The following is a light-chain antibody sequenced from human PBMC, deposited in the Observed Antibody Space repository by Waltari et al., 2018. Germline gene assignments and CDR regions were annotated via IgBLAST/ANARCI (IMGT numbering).Light chain of an antibody. CDR1: QSVSSN. Sequence: EIVMTQSPPPLPVSPGERATLSCRASQSVSSNLAWYQQKPGQAPRLLIYGGSTRTTGIPARFSGSGSGTDFTLTISSLQSEDFAVYYCQQYNNWPLTFGGGTKVEIK. J-gene: IGKJ4*01. CDR3: QQYNNWPLT. V-gene: IGKV3-15*01. CDR2: GGS.